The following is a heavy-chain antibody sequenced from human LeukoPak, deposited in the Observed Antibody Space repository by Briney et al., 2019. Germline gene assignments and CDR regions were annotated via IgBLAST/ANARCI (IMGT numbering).Heavy chain of an antibody. D-gene: IGHD3-22*01. CDR1: GYTFTGYY. J-gene: IGHJ4*02. CDR3: ARDDSSGYYFFDY. V-gene: IGHV1-2*02. CDR2: INPNSGGT. Sequence: GASVKVSYKASGYTFTGYYMHWVRQAPGQGLEWMGWINPNSGGTDYAQKFQGRVTMTRDTSISTAYMELSRLRSDDTAVYYCARDDSSGYYFFDYWGQGTLVTVSS.